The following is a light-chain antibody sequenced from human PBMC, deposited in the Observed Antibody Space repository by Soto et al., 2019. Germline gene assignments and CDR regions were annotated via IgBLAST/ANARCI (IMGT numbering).Light chain of an antibody. CDR3: SSYTTRSSLYV. V-gene: IGLV2-14*01. Sequence: QSALTQSASVSGSPGQPITISCTGTRTDVGGYNFVSWYQQHPGKAPKLMIFEVSNRPTGVSNRFSGSKSDNTASLTISGLQADDEADYYCSSYTTRSSLYVFGTGTKVTVL. J-gene: IGLJ1*01. CDR1: RTDVGGYNF. CDR2: EVS.